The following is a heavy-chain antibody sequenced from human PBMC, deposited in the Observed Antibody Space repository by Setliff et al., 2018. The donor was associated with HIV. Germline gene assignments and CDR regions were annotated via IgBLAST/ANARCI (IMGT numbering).Heavy chain of an antibody. Sequence: GGSLRLSCAASGFTFSSYWMHWVRRAPGKGLVWVSRINSDGSSTSYADSVKGRFTISRDNAKNTLYLQMNSLRAEDTAVYYCARGGLDLGYDSSGYYYFDYWGQGTLVTVSS. CDR2: INSDGSST. CDR1: GFTFSSYW. CDR3: ARGGLDLGYDSSGYYYFDY. J-gene: IGHJ4*02. V-gene: IGHV3-74*01. D-gene: IGHD3-22*01.